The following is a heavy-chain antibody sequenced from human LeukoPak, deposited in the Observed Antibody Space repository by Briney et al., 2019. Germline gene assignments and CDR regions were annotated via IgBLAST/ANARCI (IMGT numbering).Heavy chain of an antibody. Sequence: PGGSLRLSCAASGFTFSSYAMSWVRQAPGKGLEWVSAISSTGGNTYYADSVKGRFTISRDNSKNTLYLQMSSLRADDTAVYYCAKDFSLGSHNWFDPWGQGTLVTVSS. D-gene: IGHD3-10*01. V-gene: IGHV3-23*01. CDR3: AKDFSLGSHNWFDP. J-gene: IGHJ5*02. CDR2: ISSTGGNT. CDR1: GFTFSSYA.